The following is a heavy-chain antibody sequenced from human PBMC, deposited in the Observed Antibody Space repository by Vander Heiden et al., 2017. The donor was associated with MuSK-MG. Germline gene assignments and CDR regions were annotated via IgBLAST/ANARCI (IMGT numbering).Heavy chain of an antibody. D-gene: IGHD5-12*01. CDR3: ARERYSGYDPMGLADYYYYGMDV. CDR1: GGTFRSYA. V-gene: IGHV1-69*01. CDR2: SIPIFGTA. Sequence: QVQLVQSGAEVKKPGSSVKVSCKASGGTFRSYAISWLRQAPGQGLEWMGGSIPIFGTANYAQKFQGRVTITADESTSTAYMELSSLRSEDTAVYYCARERYSGYDPMGLADYYYYGMDVWGQGTTVTVSS. J-gene: IGHJ6*02.